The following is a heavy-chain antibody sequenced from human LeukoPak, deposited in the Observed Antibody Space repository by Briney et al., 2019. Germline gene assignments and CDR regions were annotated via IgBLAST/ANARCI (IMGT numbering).Heavy chain of an antibody. Sequence: GGSLRLSCTASGFTFGDYAMSWVRQAPGKGLEWVSYISSSGSTIYYADSVKGRFTISRDNAKNSLYLQMNSLRAEDTAVYYCARRRDSGSLQHFDYWGQGTLVTVSS. CDR2: ISSSGSTI. V-gene: IGHV3-11*01. CDR1: GFTFGDYA. J-gene: IGHJ4*02. D-gene: IGHD1-26*01. CDR3: ARRRDSGSLQHFDY.